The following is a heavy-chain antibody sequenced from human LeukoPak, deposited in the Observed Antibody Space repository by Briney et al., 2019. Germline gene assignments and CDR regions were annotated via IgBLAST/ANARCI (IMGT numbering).Heavy chain of an antibody. Sequence: GGSLRLSCAASGFTFSSYAMSWVRQAPGKGLEWVSVIYSGGSTYYADSVKGRFTISRDNSKNTLYLQMNSLRAEDTAVYYCASTVVTPYGAFDIWGQGTMVTVSS. CDR3: ASTVVTPYGAFDI. J-gene: IGHJ3*02. D-gene: IGHD4-23*01. CDR1: GFTFSSYA. V-gene: IGHV3-53*01. CDR2: IYSGGST.